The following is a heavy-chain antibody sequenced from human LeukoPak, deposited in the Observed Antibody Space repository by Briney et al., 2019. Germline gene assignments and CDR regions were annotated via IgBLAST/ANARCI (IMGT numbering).Heavy chain of an antibody. D-gene: IGHD6-13*01. CDR2: IYYSGST. J-gene: IGHJ4*02. CDR1: GGSISSGDYY. V-gene: IGHV4-30-4*01. CDR3: ARGGSSWYLGYDY. Sequence: SETLSLTCTVSGGSISSGDYYWSWIRQPPGKGLEWIGYIYYSGSTYYNPSLKSRVTISVDTSKNQFSLKLSSVTAADTAVYYCARGGSSWYLGYDYWGQGTLVTVSS.